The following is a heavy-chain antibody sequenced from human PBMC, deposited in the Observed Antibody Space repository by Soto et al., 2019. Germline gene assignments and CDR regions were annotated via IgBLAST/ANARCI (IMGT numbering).Heavy chain of an antibody. V-gene: IGHV4-59*01. CDR2: IGFRGKT. CDR3: ARSLNTDYVNF. CDR1: GGSISAYY. J-gene: IGHJ4*02. Sequence: PSETLSLTCSVSGGSISAYYWSWLRQPPGKELQWIGDIGFRGKTTYNPSLKSRVTISVDTSENNFSLNLKSVTAADTAIYFCARSLNTDYVNFWGQGTLVTVSS.